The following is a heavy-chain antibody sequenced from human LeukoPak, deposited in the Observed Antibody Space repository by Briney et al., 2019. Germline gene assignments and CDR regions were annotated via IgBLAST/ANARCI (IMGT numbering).Heavy chain of an antibody. D-gene: IGHD3-10*01. CDR1: GGSISPYY. J-gene: IGHJ5*02. Sequence: SETLSLTCTVSGGSISPYYWSWIRQPPGKGLEWIGYIYYSGTTSYNPSLKSRVTISLDTSKNQFSLKLTAVTAADTAVFYCAREYMGESKEGEKYYYRSETDYFNWFDPWGQGTLVTVSS. CDR3: AREYMGESKEGEKYYYRSETDYFNWFDP. CDR2: IYYSGTT. V-gene: IGHV4-59*01.